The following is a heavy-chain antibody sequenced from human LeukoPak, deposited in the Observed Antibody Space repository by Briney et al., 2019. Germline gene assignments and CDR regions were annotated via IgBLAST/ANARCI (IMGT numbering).Heavy chain of an antibody. CDR3: ARDFHYYDSSGYYEKWFDP. CDR1: GFTFSSYD. D-gene: IGHD3-22*01. Sequence: GGSLRLSCAASGFTFSSYDMNWVRQAPGKGLEWLSYISSSSSTIYYADSVKGRFTISRDNAENSLYLQMNSLRAEDTDVYYCARDFHYYDSSGYYEKWFDPWGQGTLVTVSS. CDR2: ISSSSSTI. J-gene: IGHJ5*02. V-gene: IGHV3-48*03.